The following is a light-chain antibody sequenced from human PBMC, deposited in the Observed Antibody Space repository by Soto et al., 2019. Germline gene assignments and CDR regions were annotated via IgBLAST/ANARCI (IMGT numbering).Light chain of an antibody. Sequence: QSALTQPASVSGSPGQSITISCTGTSSDVGGYDYVSWYQHHPGKAPKLVISEVTNRPSGVSDRFSGSKSGNTASLTISGLQAEDEADYYCCSYAGSSNWVFGGGTKLTVL. CDR1: SSDVGGYDY. CDR2: EVT. CDR3: CSYAGSSNWV. J-gene: IGLJ3*02. V-gene: IGLV2-23*02.